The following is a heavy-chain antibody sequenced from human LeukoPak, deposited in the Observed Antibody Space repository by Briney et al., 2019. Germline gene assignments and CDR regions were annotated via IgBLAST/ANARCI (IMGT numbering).Heavy chain of an antibody. V-gene: IGHV3-53*01. CDR3: TRSGSGWFAH. Sequence: GGSLRLSCAASGFTVSTNYMSWVRQAPGKGLEWVSVIYSDGSTYYSDSVKGRFTISRENSKNTLYLKMNSLRAEDTAVYYCTRSGSGWFAHWGQGTLVTVSS. J-gene: IGHJ5*02. CDR2: IYSDGST. CDR1: GFTVSTNY. D-gene: IGHD6-19*01.